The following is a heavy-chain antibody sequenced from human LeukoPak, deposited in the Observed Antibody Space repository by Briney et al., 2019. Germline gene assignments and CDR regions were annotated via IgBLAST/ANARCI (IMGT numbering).Heavy chain of an antibody. V-gene: IGHV1-2*02. CDR3: ARDRRAYDSSGYYYGPGFPLGY. Sequence: ASVKVSCKASGYTFTGYYMHWVRQAPAHGLEWMRWINPNSGGTNYAQKFQGRVTMTRDTSISTAYMELSRLRPDDTAVYYCARDRRAYDSSGYYYGPGFPLGYWGQGTLVTVSS. J-gene: IGHJ4*02. CDR2: INPNSGGT. D-gene: IGHD3-22*01. CDR1: GYTFTGYY.